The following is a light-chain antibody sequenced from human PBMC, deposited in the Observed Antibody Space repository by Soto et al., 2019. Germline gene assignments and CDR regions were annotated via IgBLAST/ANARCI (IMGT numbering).Light chain of an antibody. CDR1: SSDVGAYNY. CDR3: SSYTTATTRV. V-gene: IGLV2-14*01. J-gene: IGLJ3*02. Sequence: QSVLTQPASVSGSPGQSITISCTGTSSDVGAYNYVSWYQQHPGKAPKLMIFDVSNRPSGVSNRFSGSKSGSTASLTISGLQAEDEADYYCSSYTTATTRVFGGGTQLTVL. CDR2: DVS.